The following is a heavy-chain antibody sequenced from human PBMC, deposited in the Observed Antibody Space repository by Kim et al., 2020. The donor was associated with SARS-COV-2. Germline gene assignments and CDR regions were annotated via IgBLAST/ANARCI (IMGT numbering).Heavy chain of an antibody. V-gene: IGHV3-73*01. J-gene: IGHJ3*02. CDR3: TRGPPYSESYWDAFDI. Sequence: GGSLRLSCAASGLTFSGSAMHWVRQASGKGLEWVGRIRSKANSYATAYAASVKGRFTISRDDSKNTAYLQMNSLKTEDTAVYYCTRGPPYSESYWDAFDIWGQGKMVTVSS. CDR2: IRSKANSYAT. CDR1: GLTFSGSA. D-gene: IGHD1-26*01.